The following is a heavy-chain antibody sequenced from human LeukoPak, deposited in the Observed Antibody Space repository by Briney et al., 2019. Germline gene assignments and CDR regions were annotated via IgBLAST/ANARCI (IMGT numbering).Heavy chain of an antibody. CDR3: ARDVDWLYYFDC. V-gene: IGHV3-30*03. D-gene: IGHD3-9*01. Sequence: GGSLRLSCAASGFTFSSYGMHWVRQAPGKGLEWVAVISYDGSDKYYADSVKGRFTISRDNSKNTLYVQMNSLRAEDTAVYHCARDVDWLYYFDCWGQGTLVTVSS. CDR1: GFTFSSYG. J-gene: IGHJ4*02. CDR2: ISYDGSDK.